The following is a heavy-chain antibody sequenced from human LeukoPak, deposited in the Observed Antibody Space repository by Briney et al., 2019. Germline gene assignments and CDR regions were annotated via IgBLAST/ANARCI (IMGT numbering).Heavy chain of an antibody. D-gene: IGHD4-17*01. J-gene: IGHJ4*02. CDR1: GGSISSGGYY. CDR2: IYYSGST. CDR3: ARDPYGDYFDY. V-gene: IGHV4-31*03. Sequence: PSQTLSLTCTVSGGSISSGGYYWSWIRQHPGKGLEWIGYIYYSGSTNYNPSLKSRVTISVDTSKNQFSLKLSSVTAADTAVYYCARDPYGDYFDYWGQGTLVTVSS.